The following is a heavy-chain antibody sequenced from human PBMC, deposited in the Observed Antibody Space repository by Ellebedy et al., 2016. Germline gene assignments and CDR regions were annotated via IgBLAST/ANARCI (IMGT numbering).Heavy chain of an antibody. CDR1: GFTFGDYA. Sequence: GGSLRLSXTASGFTFGDYAMSWVRQAPGKGLEWVANIKQDGSEIYYVDSVKGRFTISRDNTKNSLYLQMNSLRGEDTAVYYCVRDGTGGWYFDHWGQGTQVTVSS. J-gene: IGHJ4*02. CDR3: VRDGTGGWYFDH. CDR2: IKQDGSEI. V-gene: IGHV3-7*01. D-gene: IGHD6-19*01.